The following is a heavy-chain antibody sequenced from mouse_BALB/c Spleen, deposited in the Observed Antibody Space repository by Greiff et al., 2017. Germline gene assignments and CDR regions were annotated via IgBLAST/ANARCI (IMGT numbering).Heavy chain of an antibody. Sequence: EVKLVESGGGLVQPKGSLKLSCAASGFTFNTYAMNWVRQAPGKGLEWVARIRSKSNNYATYYADSVKDRFTISRDDSQSMLYLQMNNLKTEDTAMYYCVRQGWVNYAMDYWGQGTSVTVSS. V-gene: IGHV10-1*02. CDR2: IRSKSNNYAT. CDR3: VRQGWVNYAMDY. J-gene: IGHJ4*01. CDR1: GFTFNTYA. D-gene: IGHD2-1*01.